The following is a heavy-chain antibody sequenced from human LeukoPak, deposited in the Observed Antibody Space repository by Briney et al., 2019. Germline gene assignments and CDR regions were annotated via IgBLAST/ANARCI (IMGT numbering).Heavy chain of an antibody. CDR3: ARHDDNSGNDWPDGFDI. Sequence: SETLSLTCTVSGGSLSGSGNYWGWIRQPPGKGLEWIGSVYYSGRTHYNPYLKSRVTISGDTSNNQFSLKVISMTAADTAVYYCARHDDNSGNDWPDGFDIWGQGTMVTVSS. CDR1: GGSLSGSGNY. J-gene: IGHJ3*02. D-gene: IGHD5-12*01. CDR2: VYYSGRT. V-gene: IGHV4-39*01.